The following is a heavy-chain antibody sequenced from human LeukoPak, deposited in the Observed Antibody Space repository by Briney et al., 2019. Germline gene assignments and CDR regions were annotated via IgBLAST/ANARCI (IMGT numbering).Heavy chain of an antibody. CDR2: IYYSGST. CDR1: GGSISSSSYY. J-gene: IGHJ4*02. D-gene: IGHD2/OR15-2a*01. CDR3: ARHEYFVNY. Sequence: SETLSLTCIVSGGSISSSSYYWGWIRQPPGKGLEWIASIYYSGSTYYNPSLKGRVTISVDTSENQFSLNLSSVTATDTAMYYCARHEYFVNYWGQGTLVTVSS. V-gene: IGHV4-39*01.